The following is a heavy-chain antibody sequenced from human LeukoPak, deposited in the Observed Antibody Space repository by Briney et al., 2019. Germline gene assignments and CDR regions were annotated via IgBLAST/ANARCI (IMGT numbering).Heavy chain of an antibody. CDR3: AKRPSDYGDYVTYFDY. D-gene: IGHD4-17*01. V-gene: IGHV3-30*18. J-gene: IGHJ4*02. CDR1: GFSFISYG. CDR2: ISDDGRNK. Sequence: QPGGSLRLSCAASGFSFISYGMHWVRQTPGKGLEWVGVISDDGRNKNYANSVRGRFTISRDNSKDTVYLQMNSLRDEDTAVYYCAKRPSDYGDYVTYFDYWGQGTLVTVSS.